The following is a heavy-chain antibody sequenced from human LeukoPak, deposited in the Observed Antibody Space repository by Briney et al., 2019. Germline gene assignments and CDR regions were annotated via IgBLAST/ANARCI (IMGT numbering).Heavy chain of an antibody. J-gene: IGHJ5*02. CDR3: ARDLRDGHYYDSSGSWFDP. CDR2: IYYSGST. V-gene: IGHV4-31*03. D-gene: IGHD3-22*01. Sequence: SEALSLTCTVSGGSISSGGYYWSWIRQHPGKGLEWIGYIYYSGSTYYNPSLKSRVTISVDTSKSQFSLKLSSVTAADTAVYYCARDLRDGHYYDSSGSWFDPWGQGTLVTVPS. CDR1: GGSISSGGYY.